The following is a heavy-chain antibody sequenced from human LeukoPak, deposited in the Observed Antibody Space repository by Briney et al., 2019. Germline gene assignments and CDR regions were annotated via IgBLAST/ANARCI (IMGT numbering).Heavy chain of an antibody. J-gene: IGHJ4*02. Sequence: KPSETLSLTCAVYGGSFSGYYWSWIRQPPGKGLEWIGEINHSGSTYYNPSLKSRVTISVDTSKNQFSLKLSSVTAADTAVYYCARGLFGSSWYEFAYWGQGTLVTVSS. CDR1: GGSFSGYY. CDR3: ARGLFGSSWYEFAY. D-gene: IGHD6-13*01. V-gene: IGHV4-34*01. CDR2: INHSGST.